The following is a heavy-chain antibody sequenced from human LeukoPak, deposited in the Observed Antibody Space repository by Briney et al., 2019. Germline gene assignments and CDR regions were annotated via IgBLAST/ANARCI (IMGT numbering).Heavy chain of an antibody. CDR1: GFSFTNAW. D-gene: IGHD2-15*01. V-gene: IGHV3-15*01. J-gene: IGHJ4*02. Sequence: PGGSLRLSCATSGFSFTNAWMSWVRQAPGKGLEWVGRIKSKTNGGTTDYAAPVKGRFSISRDDSKNTLYLQMNSLKTEDTAVYYCTTVVVTATYDSWGQGTLVTVSS. CDR3: TTVVVTATYDS. CDR2: IKSKTNGGTT.